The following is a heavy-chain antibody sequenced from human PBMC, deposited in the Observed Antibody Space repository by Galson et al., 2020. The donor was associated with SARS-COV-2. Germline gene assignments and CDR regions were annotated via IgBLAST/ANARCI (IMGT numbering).Heavy chain of an antibody. V-gene: IGHV5-51*01. CDR2: IYRSDSDT. CDR3: ARVRVRATMWDAFDI. Sequence: KVSCKGSGYSFTNYWIGWARQMPGKGLEWMGIIYRSDSDTKYSPSSQGQAIFSVDKSITTAYLQWSSLKASDTAIYYCARVRVRATMWDAFDIWGQGTMVTVSS. J-gene: IGHJ3*02. CDR1: GYSFTNYW. D-gene: IGHD3-10*01.